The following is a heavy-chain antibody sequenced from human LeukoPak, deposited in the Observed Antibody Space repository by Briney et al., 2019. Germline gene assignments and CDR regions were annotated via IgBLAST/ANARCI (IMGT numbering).Heavy chain of an antibody. CDR3: AREGSSWYGYYYMDV. V-gene: IGHV1-69*13. Sequence: SVKVSCKTSGGTFSSYAISWVRQAPGQGLEWMGGIITIFGTAKYAQKFQGRVTITADESTSTAYMELSSLRSEDTAVYYCAREGSSWYGYYYMDVWGKGTTVTISS. J-gene: IGHJ6*03. D-gene: IGHD6-13*01. CDR2: IITIFGTA. CDR1: GGTFSSYA.